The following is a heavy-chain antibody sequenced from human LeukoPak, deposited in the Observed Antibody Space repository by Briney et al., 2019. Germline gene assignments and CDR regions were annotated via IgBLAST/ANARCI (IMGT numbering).Heavy chain of an antibody. J-gene: IGHJ4*02. CDR1: GYTFTSYG. CDR2: ISAYNGNT. CDR3: AREGAGCSSTSCPSEFGDY. Sequence: ASVKVSCKASGYTFTSYGISWVRQAPGQGLEWMGWISAYNGNTNYAQKLQGRVTMTTDTSTSTAYMELRSLRSDDTAVYYYAREGAGCSSTSCPSEFGDYWGQGTLVTVSS. D-gene: IGHD2-2*01. V-gene: IGHV1-18*01.